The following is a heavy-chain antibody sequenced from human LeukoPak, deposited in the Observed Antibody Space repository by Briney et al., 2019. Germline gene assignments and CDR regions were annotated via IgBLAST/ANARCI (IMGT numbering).Heavy chain of an antibody. CDR3: AREIVGEDAFDY. CDR1: GYTFTGCY. CDR2: INPNSGGT. D-gene: IGHD4-17*01. J-gene: IGHJ4*02. Sequence: ASVKVSYKASGYTFTGCYMHWVRQAPGQGLEWMGWINPNSGGTNYAQKFQGRVTMTRDTSISTAYMELSRLRSDDTAVYYCAREIVGEDAFDYWGQGTLVTVSS. V-gene: IGHV1-2*02.